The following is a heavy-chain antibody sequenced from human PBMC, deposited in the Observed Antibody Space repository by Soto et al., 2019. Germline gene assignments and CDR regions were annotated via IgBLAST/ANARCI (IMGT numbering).Heavy chain of an antibody. CDR2: IRSKAYGGTT. CDR3: TRERLVVPAADDY. V-gene: IGHV3-49*03. CDR1: GFTFGDYA. Sequence: AGGSLRLSCTASGFTFGDYAMSWFRQAPGKGLEWVGFIRSKAYGGTTEYAASVKGRFTISRDDSKSIAYLQMNSLKTEDTAVYYCTRERLVVPAADDYWGQGTLVTVSS. J-gene: IGHJ4*02. D-gene: IGHD2-2*01.